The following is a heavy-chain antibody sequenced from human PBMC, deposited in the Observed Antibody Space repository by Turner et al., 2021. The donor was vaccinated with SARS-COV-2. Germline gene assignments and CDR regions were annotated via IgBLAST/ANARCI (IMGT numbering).Heavy chain of an antibody. CDR3: MRHDHYGSASINWFNS. CDR1: GDSISTSHDY. D-gene: IGHD3-10*01. Sequence: QLQLQESGPGLVRPSETLSLICTVSGDSISTSHDYWGWIRQPPGKGLEWIGSIYYSGRTFYNPSVKSRVTISVDTSKNDFSLQLSSVTAADTAVYYCMRHDHYGSASINWFNSWGQGTLDAVSS. V-gene: IGHV4-39*01. J-gene: IGHJ5*01. CDR2: IYYSGRT.